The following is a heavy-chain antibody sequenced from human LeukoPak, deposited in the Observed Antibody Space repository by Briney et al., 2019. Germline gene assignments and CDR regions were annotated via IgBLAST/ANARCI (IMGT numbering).Heavy chain of an antibody. J-gene: IGHJ6*04. D-gene: IGHD3-16*02. Sequence: GGSLRLSCAASGFTFNSYGMHWVRQAPGKGLEWVAVISYDGSNKYYADSVKGRFTISRDNSKNTLYLQMNSLRAEDTAVYYCAKNSDMITFGGLIVDYYYHYGMDVWSEGTTLTVPS. CDR3: AKNSDMITFGGLIVDYYYHYGMDV. CDR1: GFTFNSYG. CDR2: ISYDGSNK. V-gene: IGHV3-30*18.